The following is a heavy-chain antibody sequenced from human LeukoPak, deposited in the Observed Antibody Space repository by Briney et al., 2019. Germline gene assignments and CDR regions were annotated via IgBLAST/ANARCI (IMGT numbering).Heavy chain of an antibody. CDR1: GYAFTGYY. CDR3: ARARMIVVVDAFDI. V-gene: IGHV1-2*02. D-gene: IGHD3-22*01. Sequence: ASVKVSCKASGYAFTGYYMHWVRQAPGQGRGWRGWINPNSGGTNYAQKFQGRVTMTRDTSISTAYMELSRLRSDDTAVYYCARARMIVVVDAFDIWGQGTMVTVSS. J-gene: IGHJ3*02. CDR2: INPNSGGT.